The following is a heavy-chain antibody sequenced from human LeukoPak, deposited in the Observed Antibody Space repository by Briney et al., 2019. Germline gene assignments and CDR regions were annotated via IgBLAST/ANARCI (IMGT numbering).Heavy chain of an antibody. V-gene: IGHV3-23*01. CDR2: ITGGGGST. CDR1: GFTFSSYV. J-gene: IGHJ4*02. CDR3: AKGALGYCSGGSCYPYY. Sequence: GGSLRLSCAASGFTFSSYVMSWVRQAPGKGQQWVSAITGGGGSTYYADSVKGRFTISRDNSKNTLYLQMNSLRAEDTAIYYCAKGALGYCSGGSCYPYYWGQGTLVTVSS. D-gene: IGHD2-15*01.